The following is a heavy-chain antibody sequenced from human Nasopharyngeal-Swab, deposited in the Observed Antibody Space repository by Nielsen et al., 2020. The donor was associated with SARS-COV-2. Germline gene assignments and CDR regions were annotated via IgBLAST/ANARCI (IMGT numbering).Heavy chain of an antibody. CDR2: ISGSSSYI. J-gene: IGHJ6*02. V-gene: IGHV3-21*01. CDR1: GFTFSSYS. Sequence: GESLKISCAGSGFTFSSYSMIWVRQAPGEGLEWVSSISGSSSYIYYADSVKGRFTISRDNAKNSLYLQMNSLRAEDTAVYYCARDGLDYDFWSAYFMDVWGQGTTVTVSS. D-gene: IGHD3-3*01. CDR3: ARDGLDYDFWSAYFMDV.